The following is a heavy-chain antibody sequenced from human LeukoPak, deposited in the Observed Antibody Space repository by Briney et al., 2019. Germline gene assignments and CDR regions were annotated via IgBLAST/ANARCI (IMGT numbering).Heavy chain of an antibody. J-gene: IGHJ3*02. D-gene: IGHD3-22*01. CDR1: GGSISSSSYY. CDR2: IYYSGST. CDR3: ARGDYYDRGCAFDI. Sequence: SETLSLTCTVSGGSISSSSYYWGWIRQPPGKGLEWIGSIYYSGSTYYNPSLKSRVTISVDTSKNQFSLKLSSVTAADTAVYYCARGDYYDRGCAFDIWGQGTMVTVSS. V-gene: IGHV4-39*07.